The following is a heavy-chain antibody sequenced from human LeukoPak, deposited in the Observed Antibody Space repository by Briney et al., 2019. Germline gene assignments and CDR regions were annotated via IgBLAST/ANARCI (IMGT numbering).Heavy chain of an antibody. CDR2: ISRSSSYI. Sequence: PGGSLRLSCAASGFTFSSYSMNWVRQARGKGLEWVSSISRSSSYIYYADSVKGRFTISRDNATNSLYLQMNSLRAEDTAVYYCARDSGDSIAAAGSFDYWGQGTLVTVSS. CDR3: ARDSGDSIAAAGSFDY. D-gene: IGHD6-13*01. CDR1: GFTFSSYS. V-gene: IGHV3-21*01. J-gene: IGHJ4*02.